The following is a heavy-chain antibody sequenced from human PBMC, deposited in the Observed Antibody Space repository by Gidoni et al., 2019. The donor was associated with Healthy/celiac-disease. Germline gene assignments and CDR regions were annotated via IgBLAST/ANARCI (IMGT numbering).Heavy chain of an antibody. CDR3: AREAKGGFLESPTYYYYYYMDV. CDR2: SYSGGST. V-gene: IGHV3-53*01. D-gene: IGHD3-3*01. CDR1: GFTVSSNY. J-gene: IGHJ6*03. Sequence: EVQLVESGGGLIQPGGSLRLSCAASGFTVSSNYMSWVRQAPGKGLEWVSVSYSGGSTYYADSVKGRFTISRDNSKNTLYLQMNSLRAEDTAVYYCAREAKGGFLESPTYYYYYYMDVWGKGTTVTVSS.